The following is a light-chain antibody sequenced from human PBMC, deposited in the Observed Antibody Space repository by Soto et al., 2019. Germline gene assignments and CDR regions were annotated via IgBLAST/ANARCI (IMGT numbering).Light chain of an antibody. Sequence: EIVMTQSPATLSVSPGERATLSCRASQNVNTNLAWYQQKLGQAPGLLIFGASTRATGVPARFSGSGSGTEFTLTISSLQSDDFAVYYCQQYTNRPPWTFGQGTKVDMK. J-gene: IGKJ1*01. CDR3: QQYTNRPPWT. CDR2: GAS. V-gene: IGKV3-15*01. CDR1: QNVNTN.